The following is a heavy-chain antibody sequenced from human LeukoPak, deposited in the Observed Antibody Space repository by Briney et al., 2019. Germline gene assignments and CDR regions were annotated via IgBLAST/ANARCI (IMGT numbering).Heavy chain of an antibody. CDR1: GFTLSSYW. CDR2: IKQDGSEK. D-gene: IGHD3-3*01. Sequence: GGSLRLSCAASGFTLSSYWMSWVRQAPGKGLEWVANIKQDGSEKYYVDSVKGRFTISRDNAKNSLYLQMNSLRAEDTAVYYCARIYGEVKNPNFWSGYYAYYYYYMDVWGKGTTVTVSS. CDR3: ARIYGEVKNPNFWSGYYAYYYYYMDV. V-gene: IGHV3-7*01. J-gene: IGHJ6*03.